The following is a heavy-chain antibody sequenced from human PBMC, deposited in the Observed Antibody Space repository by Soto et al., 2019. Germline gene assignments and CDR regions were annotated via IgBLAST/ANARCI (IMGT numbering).Heavy chain of an antibody. D-gene: IGHD3-22*01. V-gene: IGHV3-53*01. CDR1: GFTVSSNY. CDR2: IYSGGST. Sequence: PGGSLRLSCAASGFTVSSNYMSWVRQAPGKGLEWVSVIYSGGSTYYADSVKGRFTISRDNSKNTLYLQMNSLRAEDTAVYYCTRDRVESGYPEYFQHWVQGTLVTVPS. J-gene: IGHJ1*01. CDR3: TRDRVESGYPEYFQH.